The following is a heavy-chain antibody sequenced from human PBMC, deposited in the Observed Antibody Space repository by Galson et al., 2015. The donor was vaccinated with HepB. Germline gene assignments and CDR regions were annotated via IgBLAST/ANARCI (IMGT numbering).Heavy chain of an antibody. CDR1: DDSIRSHS. CDR3: ARSVFGVAGRYFDS. D-gene: IGHD3-3*01. V-gene: IGHV4-59*08. CDR2: IFSTGSS. J-gene: IGHJ4*02. Sequence: LSLTCTVSDDSIRSHSWTWIRQPPGKGLEYIGYIFSTGSSNYNPSLKSRVTMSVDTSKNQFSLRLSPVTAADTAVYYCARSVFGVAGRYFDSWGQGTLVTVSS.